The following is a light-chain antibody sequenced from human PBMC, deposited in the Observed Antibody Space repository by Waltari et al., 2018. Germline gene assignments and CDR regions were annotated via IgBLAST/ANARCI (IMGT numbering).Light chain of an antibody. CDR2: RNN. CDR1: SSNIGSNY. CDR3: AVWDDSLSGRV. J-gene: IGLJ3*02. Sequence: QSVLTQPPSASGTPGQRLTIPCSGTSSNIGSNYVYWYHQLPGTAPKLLIYRNNQRPSGVPDRFSGSKSGTSASLAISGLRSEDEADYYCAVWDDSLSGRVFGGGTKLTVL. V-gene: IGLV1-47*01.